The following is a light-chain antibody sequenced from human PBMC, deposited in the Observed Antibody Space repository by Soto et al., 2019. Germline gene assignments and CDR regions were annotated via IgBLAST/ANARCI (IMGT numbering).Light chain of an antibody. CDR2: GAS. V-gene: IGKV3-20*01. J-gene: IGKJ5*01. CDR1: QSVSSS. CDR3: QHNGRS. Sequence: FVVTQSPDTLTLSPGETATLSCRASQSVSSSVAWYQHKPGQSPRLLIYGASSRATGISDRFSGSGSGTDFTLIINRLDPEDSAVYYCQHNGRSFGQGTRLEIK.